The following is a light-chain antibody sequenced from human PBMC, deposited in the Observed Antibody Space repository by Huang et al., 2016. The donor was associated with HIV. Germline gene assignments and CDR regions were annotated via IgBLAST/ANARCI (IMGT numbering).Light chain of an antibody. J-gene: IGKJ1*01. CDR2: GAS. CDR3: QQYGSSPKT. Sequence: EIVLTQSPGTLSLSPGERATLSCRASQSVSNNYLAWYQQKPGQAPRLLIYGASSRATGIPDRFSGSGSGTDFTLTISRLEPEDFAVFYCQQYGSSPKTFDQGTKVEI. CDR1: QSVSNNY. V-gene: IGKV3-20*01.